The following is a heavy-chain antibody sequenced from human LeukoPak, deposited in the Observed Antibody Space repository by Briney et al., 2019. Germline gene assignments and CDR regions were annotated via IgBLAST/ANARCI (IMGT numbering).Heavy chain of an antibody. D-gene: IGHD3-10*01. J-gene: IGHJ4*02. V-gene: IGHV6-1*01. CDR3: ARGALWFGELPHFDY. Sequence: SQTLSLTCAISGDSVSSNSAAWNWIRQSPSRGLEWLGRTYYRSKWFNDYAVSVKSRISINPDTSKNQFSLELKTVTPEDTAVYYCARGALWFGELPHFDYWGQGTLVTVSS. CDR2: TYYRSKWFN. CDR1: GDSVSSNSAA.